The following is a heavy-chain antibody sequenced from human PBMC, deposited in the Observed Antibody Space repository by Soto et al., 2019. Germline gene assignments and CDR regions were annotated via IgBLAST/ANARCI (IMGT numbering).Heavy chain of an antibody. Sequence: QMQLVQSGAEVKEPGASVKVSCQASGYAFSNNDISWVRQATGQGLEWMGWMNPNSGNGGYAQKFQGRVTMTRDTSTSTAYMELSSLASDDTAIYYCARMATSGTLNWFDPWGQGTLVNVTS. V-gene: IGHV1-8*01. CDR3: ARMATSGTLNWFDP. CDR1: GYAFSNND. J-gene: IGHJ5*02. CDR2: MNPNSGNG.